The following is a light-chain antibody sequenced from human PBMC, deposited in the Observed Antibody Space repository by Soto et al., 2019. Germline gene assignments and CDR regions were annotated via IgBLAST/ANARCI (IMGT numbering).Light chain of an antibody. Sequence: EIELTHSPGTLSLSPWEIATLSCRASQNVNSNFFAWYQQKAGQAPRLLIYGVSSRATGIPPRFSGSGSGTDFTLTISSLEPEDSAVYYCQQRHMWPITFGQGTRLEIK. CDR3: QQRHMWPIT. J-gene: IGKJ5*01. CDR1: QNVNSNF. CDR2: GVS. V-gene: IGKV3D-20*02.